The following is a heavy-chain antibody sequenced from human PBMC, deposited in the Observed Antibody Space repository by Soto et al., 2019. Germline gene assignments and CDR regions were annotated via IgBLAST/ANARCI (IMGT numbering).Heavy chain of an antibody. CDR1: GFTFSSYW. Sequence: EVQLVESGGGLVQPGGSLRLSCAASGFTFSSYWMHWVRQAPGKGLVWVSHINSDGSATTYADSVKGRFTISRDNAKNTLYLQMNSLRAEDTAVYYCAIHYGDPLGGQGTLVTVSS. V-gene: IGHV3-74*01. J-gene: IGHJ4*02. CDR2: INSDGSAT. D-gene: IGHD4-17*01. CDR3: AIHYGDPL.